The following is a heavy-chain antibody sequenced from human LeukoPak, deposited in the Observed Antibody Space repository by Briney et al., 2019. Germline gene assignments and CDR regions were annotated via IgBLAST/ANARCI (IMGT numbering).Heavy chain of an antibody. Sequence: GGSLRLXCAASGFTFDDYAMHWVRQAPGKGLEWVSLISGDGGSTYYADSVKGRFTISRDNSKNSLYLQMNGLRTEDTALYYCAKDASRGSSGYFSDAFDIWGQGTMVTVSS. D-gene: IGHD3-22*01. J-gene: IGHJ3*02. CDR3: AKDASRGSSGYFSDAFDI. CDR2: ISGDGGST. V-gene: IGHV3-43*02. CDR1: GFTFDDYA.